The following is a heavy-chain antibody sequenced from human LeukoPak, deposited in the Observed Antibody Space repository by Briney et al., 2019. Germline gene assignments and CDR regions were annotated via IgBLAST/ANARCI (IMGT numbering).Heavy chain of an antibody. CDR3: ARDQYYYDSSGYLTFDY. CDR2: MNHSGST. V-gene: IGHV4-34*01. Sequence: SETLSLTCAVYGGSFSGYYWSWIRQPPGKGLEWIGEMNHSGSTNYNPSLKSRATISVDTAKNQVSLKLSSVTAADTAVYYCARDQYYYDSSGYLTFDYWGQGTLVTVSS. CDR1: GGSFSGYY. J-gene: IGHJ4*02. D-gene: IGHD3-22*01.